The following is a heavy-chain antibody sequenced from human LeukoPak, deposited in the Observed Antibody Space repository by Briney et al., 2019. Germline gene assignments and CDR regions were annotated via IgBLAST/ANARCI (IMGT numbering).Heavy chain of an antibody. Sequence: ASVKVSCKASGYTFTSYYMHWVRQAPGQGLEWVGIINPSGGSTSYAQKFQGRVTMTRDTSTSTAYMELRSLRSDDTAVYYCATWFHHPHNWFDPWGQGTLVTVSS. D-gene: IGHD3-10*01. V-gene: IGHV1-46*01. CDR3: ATWFHHPHNWFDP. CDR2: INPSGGST. J-gene: IGHJ5*02. CDR1: GYTFTSYY.